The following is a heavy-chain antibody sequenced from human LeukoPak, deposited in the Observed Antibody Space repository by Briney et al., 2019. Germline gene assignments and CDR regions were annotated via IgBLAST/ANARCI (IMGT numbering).Heavy chain of an antibody. V-gene: IGHV1-2*02. CDR2: INPNTGET. CDR1: GYTFTGYY. D-gene: IGHD2-15*01. Sequence: ASVKVSCKASGYTFTGYYMHWVRQAPGQGLEWMGWINPNTGETNSAQKFQGRVTMTRDTSISTAYMELGRLRSDDTAVYYCARFCSGGSCYGPWGQGTLVTVSS. J-gene: IGHJ5*02. CDR3: ARFCSGGSCYGP.